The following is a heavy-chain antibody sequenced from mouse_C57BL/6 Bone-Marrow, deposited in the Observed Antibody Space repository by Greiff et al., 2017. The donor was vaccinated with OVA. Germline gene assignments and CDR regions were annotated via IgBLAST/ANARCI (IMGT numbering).Heavy chain of an antibody. CDR1: GYTFTDYE. Sequence: QVQLQQSGAELVRPGASVTLSCKASGYTFTDYEMHWVKQTPVHGLEWIGAIDPETGGTAYNQKFKGKAILTADKSSSTAYMELRSLTSEDSAVYYCTRYGTTVDYWGQGTTLTVSS. D-gene: IGHD1-1*01. J-gene: IGHJ2*01. CDR2: IDPETGGT. V-gene: IGHV1-15*01. CDR3: TRYGTTVDY.